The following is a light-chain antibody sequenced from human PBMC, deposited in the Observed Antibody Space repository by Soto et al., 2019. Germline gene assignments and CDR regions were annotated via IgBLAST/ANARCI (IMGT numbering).Light chain of an antibody. CDR3: QQRNDWWT. CDR2: DAS. J-gene: IGKJ1*01. CDR1: KSLTKH. V-gene: IGKV3-11*01. Sequence: PGERATLSCTASKSLTKHLAWYQQKPGQPPRLLIYDASTRATGIPARFSGRGSGTDFTLTISSLEPEDSAVYYCQQRNDWWTFGPGTKVEIK.